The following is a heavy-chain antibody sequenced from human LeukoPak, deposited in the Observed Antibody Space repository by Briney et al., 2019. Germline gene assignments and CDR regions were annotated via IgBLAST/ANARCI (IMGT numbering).Heavy chain of an antibody. CDR2: IIPIFDTA. CDR3: ARSTPRRYSSSWYVSTYFDY. CDR1: GGTFSSYA. Sequence: ASVKVSCKASGGTFSSYAISWVRQAPGQGLEWMGGIIPIFDTANYAQKFQGRVTITADESTSTAYMELSSLRSEDTAVYYCARSTPRRYSSSWYVSTYFDYWGQGTLVTVSS. D-gene: IGHD6-13*01. J-gene: IGHJ4*02. V-gene: IGHV1-69*13.